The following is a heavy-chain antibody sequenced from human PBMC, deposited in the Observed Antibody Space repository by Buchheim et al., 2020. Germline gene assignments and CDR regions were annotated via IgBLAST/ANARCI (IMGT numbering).Heavy chain of an antibody. J-gene: IGHJ4*02. CDR2: LSHSGGGT. V-gene: IGHV3-23*01. CDR3: AQNWNLDY. CDR1: GFTFSIYA. D-gene: IGHD1-1*01. Sequence: EVQLLESGGGLVQPGGSLRLSCAASGFTFSIYAMSWVRQAPGKGLEWVSSLSHSGGGTYYADAVKGRFTISRENSKDPLYLQMNSLRAEDTAVYYCAQNWNLDYWGQGTL.